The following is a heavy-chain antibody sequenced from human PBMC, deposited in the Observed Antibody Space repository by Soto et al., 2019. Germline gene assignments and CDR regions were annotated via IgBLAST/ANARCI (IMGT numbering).Heavy chain of an antibody. Sequence: SETLSLTCTVSGGSISSSSYYWGWIRQPPGKGLEWIGSIYYSGSTYYNPSLKSRVTISVDTSKNQFSLKLSSVTAADTAVYYCARRSGGYFDYWGQGTLVTVSS. V-gene: IGHV4-39*01. D-gene: IGHD2-15*01. CDR1: GGSISSSSYY. CDR3: ARRSGGYFDY. J-gene: IGHJ4*02. CDR2: IYYSGST.